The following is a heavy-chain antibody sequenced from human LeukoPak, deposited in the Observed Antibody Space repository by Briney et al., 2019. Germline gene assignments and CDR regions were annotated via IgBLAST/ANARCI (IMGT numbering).Heavy chain of an antibody. CDR1: GGSFSGYY. Sequence: SETLSLTCAVYGGSFSGYYWSWIRQPPGEGLEWIGEINHSGSTNYNPSLKSRVTISVDTSKNQFSLKLSSVTAADTAVYYCARGNSGYYGSGSICDYWGQGTLVTVSS. D-gene: IGHD3-10*01. V-gene: IGHV4-34*01. J-gene: IGHJ4*02. CDR2: INHSGST. CDR3: ARGNSGYYGSGSICDY.